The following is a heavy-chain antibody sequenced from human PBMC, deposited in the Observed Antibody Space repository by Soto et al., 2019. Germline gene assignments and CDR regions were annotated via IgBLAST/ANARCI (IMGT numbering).Heavy chain of an antibody. CDR2: ISYDGNNK. CDR1: GFTFSSYD. D-gene: IGHD6-13*01. Sequence: QVQLVESGGGVVQPGTSLRLSCAASGFTFSSYDMHWVRQAPGRGLEWVAAISYDGNNKYYADSVKGRFTISRDNSKNSLYLQKDSLRAEDAAMYYCARVSETYSSSWVFDQWGQVTLVTVSS. J-gene: IGHJ4*02. V-gene: IGHV3-30-3*01. CDR3: ARVSETYSSSWVFDQ.